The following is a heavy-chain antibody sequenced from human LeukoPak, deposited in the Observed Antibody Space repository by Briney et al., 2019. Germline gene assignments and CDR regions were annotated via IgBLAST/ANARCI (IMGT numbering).Heavy chain of an antibody. CDR3: ARDAEVGTLFGVLSRYNWFDP. CDR1: GFTFSSYG. V-gene: IGHV3-7*01. J-gene: IGHJ5*02. D-gene: IGHD3-3*01. CDR2: INQDGNEK. Sequence: GGSLRLFCAASGFTFSSYGMHWVRQAPGKGLEWVANINQDGNEKYYADSVKGRFTISRDNAKKSLYLQMNSLRAEDTAVYYCARDAEVGTLFGVLSRYNWFDPWGQGALVTVSS.